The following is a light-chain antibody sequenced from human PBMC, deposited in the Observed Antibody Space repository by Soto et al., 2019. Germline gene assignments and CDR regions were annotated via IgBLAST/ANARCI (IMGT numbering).Light chain of an antibody. Sequence: QSVLTQPPSASGSPGQSVTISCTGTSSDVGGYNYVSWYQQHPGKAPKLMIYEVSKRPSGVPDRFSGSKSGNTASLTVSGLQAEDEADYYCRSYAGINNSVFGTGPKVPS. CDR2: EVS. V-gene: IGLV2-8*01. CDR1: SSDVGGYNY. CDR3: RSYAGINNSV. J-gene: IGLJ1*01.